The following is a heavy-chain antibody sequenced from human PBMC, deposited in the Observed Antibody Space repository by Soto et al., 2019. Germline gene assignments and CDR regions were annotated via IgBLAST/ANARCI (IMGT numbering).Heavy chain of an antibody. V-gene: IGHV3-33*01. CDR1: GFTLSNYG. Sequence: QVQLEESGGGVVQPGGSVRLSCAASGFTLSNYGIQWFRQAPGKGLEGVASIWDDGSNMYYGDSVKGRFTISKDNSKDTMYLQMNSLRVEDTAVYYCARGRGVIGQDAMDVWGQGTTVTVSS. J-gene: IGHJ6*02. CDR3: ARGRGVIGQDAMDV. D-gene: IGHD3-10*01. CDR2: IWDDGSNM.